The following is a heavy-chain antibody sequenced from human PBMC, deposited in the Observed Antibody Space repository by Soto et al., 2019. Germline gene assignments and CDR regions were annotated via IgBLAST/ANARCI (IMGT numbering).Heavy chain of an antibody. V-gene: IGHV3-9*01. CDR1: GFTFDDYA. Sequence: EVQLVESGGGLVQPGRSLRLSCAASGFTFDDYAMHWVLQAPWKGVEWVSGISLNSGSIGYADSVKGRFTISRDNAKNSLYLQMNSLRAEDTALYYCAKVTVAGHNYFDYWCQGTLVTVSS. J-gene: IGHJ4*02. CDR2: ISLNSGSI. CDR3: AKVTVAGHNYFDY. D-gene: IGHD6-19*01.